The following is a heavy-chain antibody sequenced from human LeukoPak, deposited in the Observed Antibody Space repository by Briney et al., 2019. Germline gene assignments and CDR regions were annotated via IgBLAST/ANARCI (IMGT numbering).Heavy chain of an antibody. D-gene: IGHD3-16*01. CDR3: ARESGSYLWRSWLNP. CDR2: IYYSGDV. Sequence: SETLSLTCTVSGGSITSSYWSWVRQTPGQGLEWIGHIYYSGDVNYNPSLKSRITISLDTSLSQFSLKLNSVTAADTAVYYCARESGSYLWRSWLNPWGQGTLVTVSS. V-gene: IGHV4-59*01. J-gene: IGHJ5*02. CDR1: GGSITSSY.